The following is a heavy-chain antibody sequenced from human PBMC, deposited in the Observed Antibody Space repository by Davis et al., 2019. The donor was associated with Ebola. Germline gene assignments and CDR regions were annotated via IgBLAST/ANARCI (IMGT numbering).Heavy chain of an antibody. V-gene: IGHV3-15*01. CDR3: ARSLGYRGAFDI. Sequence: AGSLTLSCAASASTFSSYRMSWVRQAPGKGLDWVGRIKRKTDGGTTDYAAPVKGRFTISRDDSKNTLYLQMNSLRAEDTAVYYCARSLGYRGAFDIWGQGTMVTVSS. CDR1: ASTFSSYR. CDR2: IKRKTDGGTT. J-gene: IGHJ3*02. D-gene: IGHD3-10*01.